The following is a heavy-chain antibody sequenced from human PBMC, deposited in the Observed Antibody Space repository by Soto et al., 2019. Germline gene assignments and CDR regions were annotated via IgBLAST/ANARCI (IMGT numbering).Heavy chain of an antibody. Sequence: QVQLVQSGAEVKKPGASVKISRKASGYTFTSYYMHWVRQAPGQGLEWMGIIKPSGGSTNYAQKLQGRVAMTRDTSTSTVYMELNSLRSEDTAVYYCARPPYPGCINAVCYPLDYWGQGTLVTVSS. CDR1: GYTFTSYY. D-gene: IGHD2-8*01. V-gene: IGHV1-46*01. J-gene: IGHJ4*02. CDR3: ARPPYPGCINAVCYPLDY. CDR2: IKPSGGST.